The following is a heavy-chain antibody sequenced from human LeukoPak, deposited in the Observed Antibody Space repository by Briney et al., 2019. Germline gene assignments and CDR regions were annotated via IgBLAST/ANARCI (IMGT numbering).Heavy chain of an antibody. CDR3: VKDEDLYSPTWYLFED. D-gene: IGHD5-12*01. V-gene: IGHV3-23*01. Sequence: GGSLRLSCVASGFTFSSYAMTWVRQAPGKGLEWVSGITSSGASAYYAASVKGRFTVSRDKSENTLYLQINNLSAEDSGTYYCVKDEDLYSPTWYLFEDWGQGTLVTVSS. J-gene: IGHJ4*02. CDR2: ITSSGASA. CDR1: GFTFSSYA.